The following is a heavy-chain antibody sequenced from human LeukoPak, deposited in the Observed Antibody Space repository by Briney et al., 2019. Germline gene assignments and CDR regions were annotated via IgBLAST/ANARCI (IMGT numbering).Heavy chain of an antibody. CDR1: GGTFCSYA. J-gene: IGHJ4*02. V-gene: IGHV1-69*04. Sequence: SVKVSCKASGGTFCSYAISWVRQAPGRGLEWMGRIIPILGIANYAQKFQGRVTITADKSTSTAYMELSSLRSEDTAVYYCARLGTDSYGSDYRGQGTLVTVSS. CDR3: ARLGTDSYGSDY. D-gene: IGHD5-18*01. CDR2: IIPILGIA.